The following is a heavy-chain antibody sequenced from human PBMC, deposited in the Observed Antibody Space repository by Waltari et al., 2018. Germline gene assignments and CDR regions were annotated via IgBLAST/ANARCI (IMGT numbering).Heavy chain of an antibody. Sequence: QVQLVQSGAEVKKPGASVKVSCKASGYTFTGYYMHWVRQAPGQGLEWMGWINPNSGGTNYAQKFQGRVTMTRDTSISTAYMELSRLRSDDTAVYYCARVMEITDYGDYYWFDPWGQGTLVTVSS. V-gene: IGHV1-2*02. CDR1: GYTFTGYY. CDR3: ARVMEITDYGDYYWFDP. J-gene: IGHJ5*02. CDR2: INPNSGGT. D-gene: IGHD4-17*01.